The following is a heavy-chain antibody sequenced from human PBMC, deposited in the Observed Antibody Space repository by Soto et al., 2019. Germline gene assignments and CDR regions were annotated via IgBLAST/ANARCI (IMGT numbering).Heavy chain of an antibody. CDR3: ARIQLRYFDWLLSPPLYWFDP. Sequence: QVTLKESGPVLVKPTETLTLTCTVSGFSLSNARMGVSWIRQPPGKALEWLAHIFSNDEKSYSTSLKSRLTIYKDTSKSQVVLTMTNMDPVDTATYYCARIQLRYFDWLLSPPLYWFDPWGQGTLVTVSS. CDR2: IFSNDEK. J-gene: IGHJ5*02. D-gene: IGHD3-9*01. CDR1: GFSLSNARMG. V-gene: IGHV2-26*01.